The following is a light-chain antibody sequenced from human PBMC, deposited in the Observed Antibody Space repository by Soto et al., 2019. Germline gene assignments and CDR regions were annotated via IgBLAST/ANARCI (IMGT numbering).Light chain of an antibody. CDR1: QSVSSY. J-gene: IGKJ4*01. V-gene: IGKV3-11*01. CDR3: QQFSSYPLT. Sequence: EIVLTQSPATLSLSPGERATLSCRASQSVSSYLAWYQQKPGQAPRLLIYDVSSRATGIPDRFSGSGSGTDFTLTISRLEPEDFAMYYCQQFSSYPLTFGGGTKVDIK. CDR2: DVS.